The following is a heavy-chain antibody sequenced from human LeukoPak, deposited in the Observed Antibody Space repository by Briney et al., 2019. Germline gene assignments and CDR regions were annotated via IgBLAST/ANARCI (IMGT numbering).Heavy chain of an antibody. V-gene: IGHV3-49*03. CDR1: GFTFGYYA. D-gene: IGHD3-9*01. CDR2: IRSKAYGGTT. CDR3: TRDLDILTGYPKPHFDY. Sequence: GGSLRLSCTASGFTFGYYAMSWFRQAPGKGLEWVGFIRSKAYGGTTEYAASVKGRFTISRDDSKSIAYLQMNSLKTEDTAVYYCTRDLDILTGYPKPHFDYWGQGTLVTVSS. J-gene: IGHJ4*02.